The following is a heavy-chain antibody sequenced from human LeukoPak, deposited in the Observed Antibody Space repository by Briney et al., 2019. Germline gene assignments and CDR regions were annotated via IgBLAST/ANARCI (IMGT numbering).Heavy chain of an antibody. Sequence: ASVKVSCKASGYTITGYYMHWVRQAPGQGLEWMGWINPNSGGTNYAQKFQGRVTMTRDTSISTAYMELSRLRSDDTAVYYCARALSIAAADQLSHGYWGQGTLVTVSS. CDR3: ARALSIAAADQLSHGY. D-gene: IGHD6-13*01. CDR2: INPNSGGT. J-gene: IGHJ4*02. V-gene: IGHV1-2*02. CDR1: GYTITGYY.